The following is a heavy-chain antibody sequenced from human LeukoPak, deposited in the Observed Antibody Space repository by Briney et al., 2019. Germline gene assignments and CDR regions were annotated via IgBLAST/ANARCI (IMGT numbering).Heavy chain of an antibody. CDR1: GYTFTSYG. J-gene: IGHJ4*02. D-gene: IGHD2-2*01. V-gene: IGHV1-18*01. CDR2: ISAYSGNT. CDR3: ARVPLGYCSSTSCYYFDY. Sequence: ASVKVSCMASGYTFTSYGISWVRQAPGQGLEWMGWISAYSGNTNYAQKLQGRVTMTTDTSTSTAYMELRSLRSDDTAVYYCARVPLGYCSSTSCYYFDYWGQGTLVTVSS.